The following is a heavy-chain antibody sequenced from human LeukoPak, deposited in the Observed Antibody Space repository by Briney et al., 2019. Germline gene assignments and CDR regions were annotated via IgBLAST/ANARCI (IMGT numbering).Heavy chain of an antibody. Sequence: GESLKISCKVSGYSFTSYCIGWVRQMPGKGLEWMGIIYPGDSGPTYSPSFQGQVTISVNKSINTAYLQWSSLQASDTAMYYCGMSGDRVPLQDDVFDVWGQGTMVTVST. D-gene: IGHD1-26*01. CDR1: GYSFTSYC. CDR3: GMSGDRVPLQDDVFDV. V-gene: IGHV5-51*01. CDR2: IYPGDSGP. J-gene: IGHJ3*01.